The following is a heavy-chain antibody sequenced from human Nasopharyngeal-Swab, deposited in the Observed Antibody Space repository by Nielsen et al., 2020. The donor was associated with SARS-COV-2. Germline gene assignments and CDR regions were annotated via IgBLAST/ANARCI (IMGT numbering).Heavy chain of an antibody. J-gene: IGHJ6*03. CDR2: IYFGGT. D-gene: IGHD1-14*01. CDR3: ARDRRTGYMDV. CDR1: GDSMSGNY. V-gene: IGHV4-31*03. Sequence: SETLSLTCSVSGDSMSGNYWTWIRQLPGKGLEWIGNIYFGGTYYNPSLESRLIISMDTSKNQFSLTLASVTAADTAVYYCARDRRTGYMDVWGKGTAVTVSS.